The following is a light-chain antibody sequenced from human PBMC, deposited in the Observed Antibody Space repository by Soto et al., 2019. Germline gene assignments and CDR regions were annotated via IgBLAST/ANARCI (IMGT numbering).Light chain of an antibody. V-gene: IGKV1-33*01. CDR3: QQYDNVLSLT. CDR1: QDINKN. CDR2: DAS. J-gene: IGKJ4*01. Sequence: DIQMTQSPSSLSASVGDRVTITCQASQDINKNLIWYQQKPGKAPKLLIYDASDLETGVPSRFSGSGSGTGFTFTISSLQPEDIATYYCQQYDNVLSLTFGGGTKV.